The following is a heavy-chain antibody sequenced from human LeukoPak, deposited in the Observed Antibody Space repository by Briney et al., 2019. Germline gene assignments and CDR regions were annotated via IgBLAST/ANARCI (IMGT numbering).Heavy chain of an antibody. CDR3: ARVGLRRLIDP. Sequence: SETLSLTCTVSGGSISSYYWSWIRQPPGKGLEWIGYIYYSGSTNYNPSLKSRVTISVDTSKNLFSLKLSSVTAADTAVYYCARVGLRRLIDPWGQGTLVTVSS. CDR1: GGSISSYY. CDR2: IYYSGST. D-gene: IGHD5-18*01. J-gene: IGHJ5*02. V-gene: IGHV4-59*01.